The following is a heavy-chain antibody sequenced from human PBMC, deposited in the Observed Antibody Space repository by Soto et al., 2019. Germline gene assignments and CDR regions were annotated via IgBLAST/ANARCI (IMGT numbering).Heavy chain of an antibody. J-gene: IGHJ6*02. Sequence: EVQLVESGGGLVQPGGSLRLSCAASGFTFSSYDMHWVRQATGKGLEWVSAIGTAGDTYYPGSVKGRFTISREIAKNSLYLQMNSLRAGDTAVYYCARGGEQWLVRRAGMDVWGQGTTVTVSS. V-gene: IGHV3-13*01. CDR3: ARGGEQWLVRRAGMDV. CDR2: IGTAGDT. D-gene: IGHD6-19*01. CDR1: GFTFSSYD.